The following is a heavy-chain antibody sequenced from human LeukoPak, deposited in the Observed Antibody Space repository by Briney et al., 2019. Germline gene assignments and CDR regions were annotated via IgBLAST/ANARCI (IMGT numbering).Heavy chain of an antibody. CDR1: GYTFTSYG. CDR3: ARSQWLVSWFDP. CDR2: ISPYNGNT. V-gene: IGHV1-18*01. J-gene: IGHJ5*02. Sequence: ASVKVSCKASGYTFTSYGINWVRQAPGQGLEWMGWISPYNGNTNYAQKFQDRVTMTTDTSTSTAYMELRSLRSDDTAVYYCARSQWLVSWFDPWGQETLVTVSS. D-gene: IGHD6-19*01.